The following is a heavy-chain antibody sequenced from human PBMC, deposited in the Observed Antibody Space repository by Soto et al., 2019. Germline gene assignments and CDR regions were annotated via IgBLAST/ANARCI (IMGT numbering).Heavy chain of an antibody. CDR2: IRPYSGNT. J-gene: IGHJ6*02. V-gene: IGHV1-18*01. D-gene: IGHD3-16*01. CDR3: VMVDNYVTPTPQDV. Sequence: QVQLVQSGDEVRKPGSSVKVSCKASGYIFVNYGIAWVRQAPGQGLEWMGWIRPYSGNTHYASKVQGRLTMTTDLSTRTAYMDLGSLTSDDTAVYYCVMVDNYVTPTPQDVWGQGTTVTVSS. CDR1: GYIFVNYG.